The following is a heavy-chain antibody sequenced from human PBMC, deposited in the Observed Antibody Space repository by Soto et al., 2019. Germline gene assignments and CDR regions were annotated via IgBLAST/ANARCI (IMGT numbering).Heavy chain of an antibody. Sequence: SETLSLTCTVSGGSVSSDEDYWTWIRQSPGKGLEWIGYISNSGSTGYNPSLKTRLSMSVDRSKNQFTLRLTSVTAADTAVYFCATESGSTYGYFDHWGQGTQVTVSS. D-gene: IGHD5-18*01. CDR2: ISNSGST. CDR3: ATESGSTYGYFDH. J-gene: IGHJ4*02. V-gene: IGHV4-30-4*01. CDR1: GGSVSSDEDY.